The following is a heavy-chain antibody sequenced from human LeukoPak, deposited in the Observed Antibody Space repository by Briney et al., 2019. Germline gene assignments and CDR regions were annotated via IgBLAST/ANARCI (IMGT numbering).Heavy chain of an antibody. Sequence: KSSETLSLTCPVSGGSFSDYYWTWLPPPPGKGLEWIGYSGSTNYNPSLKSRVTISIDTSKRHFSLTLSSVTAADTAVYYCARTRRHYYGSGKNLTPWPAGLDVWGQGTTVTVS. CDR1: GGSFSDYY. J-gene: IGHJ6*02. V-gene: IGHV4-59*01. D-gene: IGHD3-10*01. CDR3: ARTRRHYYGSGKNLTPWPAGLDV. CDR2: SGST.